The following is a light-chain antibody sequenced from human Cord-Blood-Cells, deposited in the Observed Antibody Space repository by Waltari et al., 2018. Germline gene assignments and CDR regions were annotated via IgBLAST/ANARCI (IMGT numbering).Light chain of an antibody. CDR1: PSVLYSSNNKNY. Sequence: DIVMTQSPDSLAVSLGERATINCQSSPSVLYSSNNKNYLAWYQQKPGQPPKLLIYWASTRESGVPDRFSGSGSGTDFTLTISSLQAEDVAVYYCQQYYSTPHTFGQGTKLEIK. J-gene: IGKJ2*01. CDR3: QQYYSTPHT. CDR2: WAS. V-gene: IGKV4-1*01.